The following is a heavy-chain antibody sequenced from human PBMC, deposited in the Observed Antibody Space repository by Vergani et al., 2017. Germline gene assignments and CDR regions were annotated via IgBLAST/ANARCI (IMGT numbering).Heavy chain of an antibody. CDR1: GFTFSSYA. J-gene: IGHJ4*02. CDR2: ISSSSSYI. V-gene: IGHV3-21*01. Sequence: EVQLLESGGGLVQPGGSLRLSCAASGFTFSSYAMSWVRQAPGKGLEWVSAISSSSSYIYYADSVKGRFTISRDNAKNSLYLQMNSLRAEDTAVYYCARKVGGWNPPDYWGQGTLVTVSS. CDR3: ARKVGGWNPPDY. D-gene: IGHD1-1*01.